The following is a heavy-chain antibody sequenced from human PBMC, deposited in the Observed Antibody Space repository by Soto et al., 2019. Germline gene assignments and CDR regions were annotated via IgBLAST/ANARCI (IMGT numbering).Heavy chain of an antibody. J-gene: IGHJ6*02. Sequence: SETLSLTCTVSGGSISSGGYYWSWIRQHPGKGLEGIGYIYYSGSTYYNPSLKSRVTISVDTSKNQFSLKLSSATAADTAVYYCARANTLLRGYSGYNPDYGMDVWGQGTTVTVSS. D-gene: IGHD5-12*01. CDR2: IYYSGST. CDR1: GGSISSGGYY. V-gene: IGHV4-31*03. CDR3: ARANTLLRGYSGYNPDYGMDV.